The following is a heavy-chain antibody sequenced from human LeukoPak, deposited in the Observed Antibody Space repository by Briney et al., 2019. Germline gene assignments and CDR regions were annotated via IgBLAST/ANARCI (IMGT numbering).Heavy chain of an antibody. V-gene: IGHV4-38-2*02. D-gene: IGHD3-10*01. J-gene: IGHJ3*02. CDR1: GYSISSGSY. Sequence: PSETLSLTCTVSGYSISSGSYWGWVRQPPGKGLEWIGRIYTSGSTNYNPSLKSRVTMSVDTSKNQFSLKLSSVTAADTAVYYCARAPLMVRGVYDAFDIWGQGTMVTVSS. CDR2: IYTSGST. CDR3: ARAPLMVRGVYDAFDI.